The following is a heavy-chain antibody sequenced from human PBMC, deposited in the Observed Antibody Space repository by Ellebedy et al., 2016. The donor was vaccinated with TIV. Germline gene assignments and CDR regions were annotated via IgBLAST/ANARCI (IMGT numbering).Heavy chain of an antibody. CDR1: GGTFSSYA. J-gene: IGHJ4*02. Sequence: SVKVSXXASGGTFSSYAISWVRQAPGQGLEWMGGIIPIFGTANYAQKLQGRVTMTTDTSTSTAYMELRSLRSDDTAVYYCARLTYYYDSSGYYYFDYWGQGTLVTVSS. CDR3: ARLTYYYDSSGYYYFDY. V-gene: IGHV1-69*05. CDR2: IIPIFGTA. D-gene: IGHD3-22*01.